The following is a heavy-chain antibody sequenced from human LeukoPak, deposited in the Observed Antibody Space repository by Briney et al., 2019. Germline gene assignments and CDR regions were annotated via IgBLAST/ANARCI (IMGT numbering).Heavy chain of an antibody. J-gene: IGHJ5*02. CDR1: GFTFSSYE. CDR3: AREACSSTSCYWNWFDP. Sequence: AGGSLRLSCAASGFTFSSYEMNWVRQAPGKGLEWVSYISSSGTTIYYTDSVKGRFTISRDNAKNTLYLQMNSLRAEDTAVYYCAREACSSTSCYWNWFDPWGQGTLVTVSS. V-gene: IGHV3-48*03. CDR2: ISSSGTTI. D-gene: IGHD2-2*01.